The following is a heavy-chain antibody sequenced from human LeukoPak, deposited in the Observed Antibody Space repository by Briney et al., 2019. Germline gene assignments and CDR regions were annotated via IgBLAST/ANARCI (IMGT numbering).Heavy chain of an antibody. V-gene: IGHV1-69*04. CDR2: IIPILGIA. CDR1: GGTFSSYA. J-gene: IGHJ6*02. Sequence: SVKVSCKASGGTFSSYAISWVRQAPGQGLEWMGRIIPILGIANYAQKFQGRVTITADTSTSTAYMELRSLRSDDTAVYYCARWSPSYYGSGRPYGMDVWGQGTTVTVSS. D-gene: IGHD3-10*01. CDR3: ARWSPSYYGSGRPYGMDV.